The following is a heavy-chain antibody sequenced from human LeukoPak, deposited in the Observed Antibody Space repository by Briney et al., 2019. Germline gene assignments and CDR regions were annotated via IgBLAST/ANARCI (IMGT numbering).Heavy chain of an antibody. V-gene: IGHV4-4*09. CDR1: GGSVSSYS. CDR3: ARVGGVLRYFDWPPRPYYFDY. J-gene: IGHJ4*02. D-gene: IGHD3-9*01. Sequence: PSETLSLTCTVSGGSVSSYSWTWIRQPPGKGLEWIGANTNYNPSLKSRVTISVDTSKNQFSLKLNSVTAADTAVYYCARVGGVLRYFDWPPRPYYFDYWGQGTLVTVSS. CDR2: ANT.